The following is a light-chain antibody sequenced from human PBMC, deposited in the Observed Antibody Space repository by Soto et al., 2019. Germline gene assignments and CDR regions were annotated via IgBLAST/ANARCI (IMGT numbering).Light chain of an antibody. CDR1: QSFSSSY. V-gene: IGKV3-20*01. J-gene: IGKJ3*01. Sequence: EIVLTQSPGTLSLSPGERATLSCRASQSFSSSYLAWYQQKPGQAPRLLIYGASSRATGIPDRFSGSGSGRDFTLYISSLEPEDVPVYYCQHYGRARCTFGPGTKVDVK. CDR2: GAS. CDR3: QHYGRARCT.